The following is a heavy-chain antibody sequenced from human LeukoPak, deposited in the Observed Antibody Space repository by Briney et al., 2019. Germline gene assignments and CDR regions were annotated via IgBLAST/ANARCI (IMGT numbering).Heavy chain of an antibody. D-gene: IGHD2/OR15-2a*01. Sequence: GGSLRLSCAASGFTFSSYGMHWVRQAPGKGLEWVAVISYDGSNKYYADSVKGRFTISRDNSKNTLYLQMNSLRAEDTAVYYCARDNRYLDPGVYYYYGMDVWGQGTTVTVSS. CDR2: ISYDGSNK. CDR3: ARDNRYLDPGVYYYYGMDV. J-gene: IGHJ6*02. CDR1: GFTFSSYG. V-gene: IGHV3-30*03.